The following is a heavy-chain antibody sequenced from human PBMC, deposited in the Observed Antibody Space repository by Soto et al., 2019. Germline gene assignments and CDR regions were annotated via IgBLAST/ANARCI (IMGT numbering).Heavy chain of an antibody. CDR3: ARTRGDNDFWSDSGGFDP. J-gene: IGHJ5*02. CDR2: ISYDGSNK. Sequence: QVQLVESGGGGVQPGRSLRLSCAASGFTFSYDAMHWVRQAPGKGLEWVAVISYDGSNKYYADSVKGRFTISSDNSKNPLCLQMNSLRVDDTAIYYCARTRGDNDFWSDSGGFDPWGQGTLVTVSS. CDR1: GFTFSYDA. V-gene: IGHV3-30-3*01. D-gene: IGHD3-3*01.